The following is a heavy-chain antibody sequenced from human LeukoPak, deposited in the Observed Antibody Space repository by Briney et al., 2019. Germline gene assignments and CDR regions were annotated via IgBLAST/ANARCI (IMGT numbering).Heavy chain of an antibody. J-gene: IGHJ3*02. D-gene: IGHD3-22*01. CDR2: IDYSGST. V-gene: IGHV4-59*11. CDR3: ARADRSDYYSAPNAFDI. Sequence: SSETLSLTCTVSGGSISSHFWSWIRQSPEKGLEWIRHIDYSGSTNSNPSLKSRVTMSVDTSKNQFSLRLSSVTAADTAVYFCARADRSDYYSAPNAFDIWGQGTMVAVSS. CDR1: GGSISSHF.